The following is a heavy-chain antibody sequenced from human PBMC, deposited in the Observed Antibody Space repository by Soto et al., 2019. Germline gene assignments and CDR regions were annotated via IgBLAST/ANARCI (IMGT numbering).Heavy chain of an antibody. D-gene: IGHD2-2*01. J-gene: IGHJ6*02. CDR3: ARDGVIVVVPAAIPRFDRYGMDV. Sequence: ASVKVSCKASGYSFTSYAMHWVRQAPGQRLEWMGWINAGNGNTKYSQKFQGRVTITRDTSASTAYMELSSLRSEDTAVYYCARDGVIVVVPAAIPRFDRYGMDVWGQGTTVTVSS. CDR2: INAGNGNT. CDR1: GYSFTSYA. V-gene: IGHV1-3*01.